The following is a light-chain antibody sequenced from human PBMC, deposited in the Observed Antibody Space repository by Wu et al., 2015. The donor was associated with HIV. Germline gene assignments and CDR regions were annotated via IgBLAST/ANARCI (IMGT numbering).Light chain of an antibody. CDR3: QQFNSYPLT. CDR2: DAS. V-gene: IGKV1-13*02. CDR1: QGISSS. J-gene: IGKJ4*01. Sequence: AIQLTQSPSSLSASVGGRVTITRRASQGISSSLAWYQQKPGKAPKLLIYDASTLRTGVPSRFSGSGSGTDFTLTISSLQPEDFATYYCQQFNSYPLTFGGGTKVEDQT.